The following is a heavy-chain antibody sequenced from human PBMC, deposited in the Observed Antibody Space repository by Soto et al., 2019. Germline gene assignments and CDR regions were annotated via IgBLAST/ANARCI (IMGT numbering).Heavy chain of an antibody. V-gene: IGHV3-48*03. J-gene: IGHJ6*02. CDR2: IYNSGSTM. CDR1: GFTFSAFE. Sequence: GSLRLSCAASGFTFSAFEMNWVRQAPGKGLEWPSYIYNSGSTMTYADSVKGRFAISRDNAKNSLYLHMYSLRAEDTAVYYCASESGGTGLDVWGQGNTVTVSS. D-gene: IGHD1-1*01. CDR3: ASESGGTGLDV.